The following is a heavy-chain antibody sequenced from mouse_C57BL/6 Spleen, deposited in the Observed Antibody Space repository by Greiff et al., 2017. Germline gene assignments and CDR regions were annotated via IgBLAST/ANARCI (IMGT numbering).Heavy chain of an antibody. V-gene: IGHV1-69*01. D-gene: IGHD1-1*01. Sequence: QVQLQQPGAELVMPGASVKLSCKASGYTSTSYWMHWVKQRPGQGLEWIGEIDPSDSYTNYNQKFKGKSTLTVDKSSSTAYMQLSSLTAEDSAVYCGARGSSPTSFDYWGQGTTLTVSS. CDR3: ARGSSPTSFDY. CDR2: IDPSDSYT. CDR1: GYTSTSYW. J-gene: IGHJ2*01.